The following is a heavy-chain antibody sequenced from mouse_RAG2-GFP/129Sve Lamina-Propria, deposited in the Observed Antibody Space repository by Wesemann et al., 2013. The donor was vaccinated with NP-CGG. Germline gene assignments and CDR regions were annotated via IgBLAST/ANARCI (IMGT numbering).Heavy chain of an antibody. Sequence: QVQLQQPGAELVRPGTSVKLSCKASGYTFTSYWMHWVKQRPGQGLEWIGVIDPSDSYTNYNQKFKGKATLTVDTSSSTAYMQLSSLTSEDSAVYYCARRYGNYVDAMDYWGQGTSVTVSS. CDR2: IDPSDSYT. CDR1: GYTFTSYW. D-gene: IGHD2-1*01. V-gene: IGHV1-59*01. CDR3: ARRYGNYVDAMDY. J-gene: IGHJ4*01.